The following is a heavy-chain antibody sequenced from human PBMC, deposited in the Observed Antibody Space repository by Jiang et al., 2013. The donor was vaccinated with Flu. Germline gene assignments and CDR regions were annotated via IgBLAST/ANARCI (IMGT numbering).Heavy chain of an antibody. CDR1: GYTFTSYD. Sequence: GAEVKKPGASVKVSCKASGYTFTSYDINWVRQATGQGLEWMGWMNPNSGNTGYAQKFQGRVTMTRNTSISTAYMELSSLRSEDTAVYYCAREGTLRFLEWLPYLGFDYWGQGTLVTVSS. CDR3: AREGTLRFLEWLPYLGFDY. D-gene: IGHD3-3*01. V-gene: IGHV1-8*01. J-gene: IGHJ4*02. CDR2: MNPNSGNT.